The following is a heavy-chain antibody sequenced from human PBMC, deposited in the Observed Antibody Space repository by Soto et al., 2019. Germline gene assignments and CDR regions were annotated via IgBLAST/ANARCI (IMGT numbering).Heavy chain of an antibody. V-gene: IGHV2-5*02. CDR1: EFSLTTTGVG. CDR3: AHPTNGSYFDY. Sequence: SGPTLVNPTQTLTLTSTFSEFSLTTTGVGVGWIRQSPGKALEWLALIYWDDDKRYSPSLKSRLTITKDTSKNQVVLTMTNMDPVDTATYYCAHPTNGSYFDYWDQGTLVTVSS. CDR2: IYWDDDK. D-gene: IGHD1-26*01. J-gene: IGHJ4*02.